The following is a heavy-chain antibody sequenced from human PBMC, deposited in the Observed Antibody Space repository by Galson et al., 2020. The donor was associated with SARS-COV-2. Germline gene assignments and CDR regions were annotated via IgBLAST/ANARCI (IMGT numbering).Heavy chain of an antibody. D-gene: IGHD3-22*01. V-gene: IGHV4-39*01. CDR1: GGSISRSGFY. CDR2: IYYIGTT. Sequence: SETLSLTCTVSGGSISRSGFYWGWIRQPPGKELEWIGSIYYIGTTHYKPSLQNRVTISVDTSKRQFSLKLSSVTTADTAVYFCASGYYYDSRAYYGPFDYWGQGTLVTVSS. J-gene: IGHJ4*02. CDR3: ASGYYYDSRAYYGPFDY.